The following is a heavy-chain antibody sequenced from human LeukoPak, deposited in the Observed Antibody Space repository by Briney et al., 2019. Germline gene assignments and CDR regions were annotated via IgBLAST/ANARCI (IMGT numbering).Heavy chain of an antibody. J-gene: IGHJ4*02. CDR2: ISGSGGST. V-gene: IGHV3-23*01. Sequence: LSLTCAVSGGSISSGGYSWSWIRQAPGKGLEWVSAISGSGGSTYYADSVKGRFTISRDNSKNTLYLQMNSLRTEDTAIYYCTKYRSGNFDYYPDLDSWGQGILVTVSS. CDR3: TKYRSGNFDYYPDLDS. CDR1: GGSISSGGYS. D-gene: IGHD3-9*01.